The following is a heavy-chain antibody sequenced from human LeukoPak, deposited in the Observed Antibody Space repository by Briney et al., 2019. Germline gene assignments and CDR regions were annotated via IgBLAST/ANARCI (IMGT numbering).Heavy chain of an antibody. CDR3: ARSRQASGLLSS. CDR2: IYDRGPA. D-gene: IGHD3-10*01. Sequence: PSQTLSLTCTVSGGAIASGGYSWNWIRQSPGKGLEWIGCIYDRGPAYYNPSLKSRFTISVDRPKNQFFLNVTSLTAADTAVYYCARSRQASGLLSSWGQGTPVVVSS. V-gene: IGHV4-30-2*06. CDR1: GGAIASGGYS. J-gene: IGHJ5*02.